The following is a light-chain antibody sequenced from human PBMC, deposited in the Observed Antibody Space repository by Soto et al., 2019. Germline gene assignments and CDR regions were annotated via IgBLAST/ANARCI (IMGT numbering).Light chain of an antibody. V-gene: IGLV2-23*02. CDR2: EVT. Sequence: QSALTQPASVSGSPGQSITISCTGTSSDVGSYNLVSWYQQHPGKVPKLMIYEVTKRPSGVSNRFSGSKSGNTASLTISGLQADDEADYYCCAYAGSSTFVIFGGGTKLTVL. CDR3: CAYAGSSTFVI. J-gene: IGLJ2*01. CDR1: SSDVGSYNL.